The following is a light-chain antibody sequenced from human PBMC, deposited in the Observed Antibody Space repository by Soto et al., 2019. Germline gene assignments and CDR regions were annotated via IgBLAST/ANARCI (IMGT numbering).Light chain of an antibody. J-gene: IGLJ2*01. CDR1: SSDIGVYNY. CDR2: EVS. CDR3: TSYAGSNNLL. Sequence: QSALTQPASVSGSPGQSITISCTGTSSDIGVYNYVSWYQQHPGKAPKLVICEVSNRPSGVSSRFSGSKSGNTASLTISGLRAEDEADYYCTSYAGSNNLLFGGGTKLTVL. V-gene: IGLV2-14*01.